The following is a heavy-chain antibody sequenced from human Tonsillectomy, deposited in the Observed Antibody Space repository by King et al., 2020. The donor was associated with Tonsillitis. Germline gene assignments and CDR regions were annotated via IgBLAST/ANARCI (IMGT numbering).Heavy chain of an antibody. Sequence: VQLVESGAEVKKPGESLKISCKASGYSFTFYWIGWVRQMPGKGLEWMGIIYPGDSDTRYSPYFEGQVTISADKSINTAYLQWSTLKASDSAMYYCARGKSGYDAQYYFDYWGQGILVTVSS. CDR3: ARGKSGYDAQYYFDY. J-gene: IGHJ4*02. V-gene: IGHV5-51*03. CDR1: GYSFTFYW. CDR2: IYPGDSDT. D-gene: IGHD5-12*01.